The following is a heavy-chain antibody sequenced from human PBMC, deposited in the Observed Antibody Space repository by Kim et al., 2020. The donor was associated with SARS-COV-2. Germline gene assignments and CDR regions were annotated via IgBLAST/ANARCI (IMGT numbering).Heavy chain of an antibody. Sequence: GGSLRLSCVGSGFAFSTSWMTWVRQVPGKGLEWVANIKEDGRDTYYVDSVKGRFTISRDNAKSSEYLQMNSLRAEDTAVYYCARDPYDSSGYGAFDYWG. V-gene: IGHV3-7*01. J-gene: IGHJ4*01. CDR2: IKEDGRDT. CDR3: ARDPYDSSGYGAFDY. D-gene: IGHD3-22*01. CDR1: GFAFSTSW.